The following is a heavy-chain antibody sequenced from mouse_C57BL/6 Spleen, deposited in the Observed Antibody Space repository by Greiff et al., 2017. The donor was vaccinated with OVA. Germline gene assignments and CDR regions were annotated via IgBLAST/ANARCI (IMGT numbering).Heavy chain of an antibody. J-gene: IGHJ3*01. CDR1: GFSLTSYG. Sequence: QVQLQQSGPGLVAPSQSLSITCTVSGFSLTSYGVDWVRQSPGQGLEWLGVIWGVGGTNYYSALKSRLSISKDNSKSQVVLKMNSLQTDDTAMYYCASDSMITTGGFAYWGQGTLVTVSA. CDR2: IWGVGGT. CDR3: ASDSMITTGGFAY. V-gene: IGHV2-6*01. D-gene: IGHD2-4*01.